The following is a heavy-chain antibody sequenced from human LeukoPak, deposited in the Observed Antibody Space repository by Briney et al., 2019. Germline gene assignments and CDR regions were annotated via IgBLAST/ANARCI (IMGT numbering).Heavy chain of an antibody. V-gene: IGHV3-7*01. CDR1: GFTFITYW. CDR3: SGGDFFDI. CDR2: INQDGTIK. J-gene: IGHJ3*02. D-gene: IGHD2-21*01. Sequence: GGSLRLSCAGSGFTFITYWMTWVRQAPGKGLEWVANINQDGTIKQYVESVKGRFTISRDNAKTSLYLQMNSLGDEDTAIYYCSGGDFFDIWGQGRMVTVSS.